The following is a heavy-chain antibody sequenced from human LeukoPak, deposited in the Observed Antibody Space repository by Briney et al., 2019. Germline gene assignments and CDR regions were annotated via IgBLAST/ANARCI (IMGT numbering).Heavy chain of an antibody. D-gene: IGHD4-17*01. V-gene: IGHV3-23*01. CDR1: GFTFSSYG. CDR2: ISGSGGST. Sequence: GGSLRLSCAASGFTFSSYGMSWVRQAPGKGLEWVSAISGSGGSTYYADSVKGRFTISRDNSKNTLYLQMNSLRAEDTAVYYCAKDADWTTVTTYFDYWGQGTLVTVSS. J-gene: IGHJ4*02. CDR3: AKDADWTTVTTYFDY.